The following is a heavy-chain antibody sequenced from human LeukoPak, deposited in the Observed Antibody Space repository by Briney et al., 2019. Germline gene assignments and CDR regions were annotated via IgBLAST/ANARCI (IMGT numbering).Heavy chain of an antibody. CDR2: ISGSGGST. V-gene: IGHV3-23*01. J-gene: IGHJ4*02. Sequence: GGSLRLSCAASGFTFSSYWMHWVRQAPGKGQEWVSAISGSGGSTYYADSVKGRFTISRDNSKNTLYLQMNSLRAEDMAVSYCAKDASRKGIDYWGQGTLVTVSS. CDR1: GFTFSSYW. CDR3: AKDASRKGIDY.